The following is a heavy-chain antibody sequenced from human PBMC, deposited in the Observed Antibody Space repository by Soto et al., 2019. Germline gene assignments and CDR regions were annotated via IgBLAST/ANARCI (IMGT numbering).Heavy chain of an antibody. Sequence: GGSLRLSCAASGFSFSNFAMSWVRQAPGTGLEWVSSISSSSSYIFYADSVNGRFTISRDNAKNSLFLQMSSLRVDDTAVYFCARDLSYSEVAAPFDHWGQGTQVTVSS. D-gene: IGHD6-13*01. CDR2: ISSSSSYI. CDR3: ARDLSYSEVAAPFDH. CDR1: GFSFSNFA. V-gene: IGHV3-21*01. J-gene: IGHJ4*02.